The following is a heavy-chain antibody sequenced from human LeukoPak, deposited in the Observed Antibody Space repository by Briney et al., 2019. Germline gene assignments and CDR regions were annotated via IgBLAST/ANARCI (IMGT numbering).Heavy chain of an antibody. CDR2: IIPIFGTA. CDR3: ARFIPAAGTPFAFDI. V-gene: IGHV1-69*05. J-gene: IGHJ3*02. Sequence: ASVKVSCKASGGTFSSYAISWVRQAPGQGLEWMGRIIPIFGTANYAQKFQGRVTITTDESTSTAYMELSSLRSEDTAVYYCARFIPAAGTPFAFDIWGQGTMVTVSS. D-gene: IGHD6-13*01. CDR1: GGTFSSYA.